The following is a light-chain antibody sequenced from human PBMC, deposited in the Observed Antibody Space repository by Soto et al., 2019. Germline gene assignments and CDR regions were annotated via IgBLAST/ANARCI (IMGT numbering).Light chain of an antibody. Sequence: DIVMTQSPDSLAVSLGERATINCKSSQSVLYSSNNKNYLAWYQQKPGQPPKLLIYWASTRESGVPDRFSGSGPGTEFTRTISSLQAEDVAFYYCQQYYSTPWTFGQGTKVEIK. CDR2: WAS. J-gene: IGKJ1*01. CDR1: QSVLYSSNNKNY. CDR3: QQYYSTPWT. V-gene: IGKV4-1*01.